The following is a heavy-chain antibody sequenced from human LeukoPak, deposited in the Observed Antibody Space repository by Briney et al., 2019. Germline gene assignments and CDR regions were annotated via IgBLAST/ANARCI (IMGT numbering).Heavy chain of an antibody. CDR2: INPSGGST. D-gene: IGHD6-13*01. J-gene: IGHJ4*02. CDR1: GYTFTSYY. Sequence: GPVKVSCKASGYTFTSYYMHWVRQAPGQGLEWMGIINPSGGSTSYAQKFQGRVTMTRDTSTSTVYMELSSLRSEDTAVYYCARDRPSSSWYVPGGYWGQGTLVTVSS. V-gene: IGHV1-46*01. CDR3: ARDRPSSSWYVPGGY.